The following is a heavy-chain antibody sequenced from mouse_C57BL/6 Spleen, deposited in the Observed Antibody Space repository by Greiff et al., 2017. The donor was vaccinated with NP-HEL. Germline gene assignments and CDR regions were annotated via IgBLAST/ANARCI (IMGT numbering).Heavy chain of an antibody. CDR2: ISDGGSYT. CDR1: GFTFSSYA. J-gene: IGHJ4*01. D-gene: IGHD1-1*01. CDR3: ARCSSYPGSYAMDY. V-gene: IGHV5-4*03. Sequence: DVKLVESGGGLVKPGGSLKLSCAASGFTFSSYAMSWVRQTPEKRLEWVATISDGGSYTYYPDNVKGRFTISRDNAKNNLYLQMSHLKSEDTAMYYCARCSSYPGSYAMDYWGQGTSVTVSS.